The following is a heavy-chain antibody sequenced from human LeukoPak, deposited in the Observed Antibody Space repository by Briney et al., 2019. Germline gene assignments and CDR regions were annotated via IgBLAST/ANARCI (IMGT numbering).Heavy chain of an antibody. Sequence: PSETLSLTCAVYGGSFSGYYWSWIRQPPGKGLEWIGEINYSGSTNYNPSLKSRVTISVDTSKNQFTLKLSSVTAADTAVYYCARRVVPAAIPPYYYYGMDVWGQGTTVTVSS. D-gene: IGHD2-2*02. CDR1: GGSFSGYY. V-gene: IGHV4-34*01. CDR2: INYSGST. CDR3: ARRVVPAAIPPYYYYGMDV. J-gene: IGHJ6*02.